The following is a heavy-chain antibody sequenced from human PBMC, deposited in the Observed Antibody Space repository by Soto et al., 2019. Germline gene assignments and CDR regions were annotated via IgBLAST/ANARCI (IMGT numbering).Heavy chain of an antibody. Sequence: GGSLRLSCAASGFTVSSNYMSWVRQAPGKGLEWVSVIYSGGSTYYADSVKGRFTISRDNSKNTLYLQMNSLRAEDTAVYYCARGPYSGGNTDAFDIWGQGTMVTVSS. D-gene: IGHD1-26*01. CDR3: ARGPYSGGNTDAFDI. CDR2: IYSGGST. J-gene: IGHJ3*02. CDR1: GFTVSSNY. V-gene: IGHV3-53*01.